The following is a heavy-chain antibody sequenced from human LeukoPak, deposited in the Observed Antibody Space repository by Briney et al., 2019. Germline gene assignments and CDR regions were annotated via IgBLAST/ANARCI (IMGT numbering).Heavy chain of an antibody. J-gene: IGHJ4*02. CDR3: ARDLQAMYFQD. Sequence: GTSLRLSCVTSGFNFGVFGVHWVRQAPGKGLEWVAVIGHAGNSIYYGDSVKGRFTITRDNSKNTLFLQMSSLTAEDTAVYYCARDLQAMYFQDWGQGALVTVAS. CDR2: IGHAGNSI. CDR1: GFNFGVFG. D-gene: IGHD3-9*01. V-gene: IGHV3-33*01.